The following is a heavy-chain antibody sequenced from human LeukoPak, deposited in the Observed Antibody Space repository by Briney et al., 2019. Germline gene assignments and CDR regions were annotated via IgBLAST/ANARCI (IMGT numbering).Heavy chain of an antibody. CDR3: ARESATMVRGVIMPDY. V-gene: IGHV4-59*12. J-gene: IGHJ4*02. D-gene: IGHD3-10*01. Sequence: SETLSLTCTVSGGSISNSYWNWIRQPPGKGLEWIGYINYSGSTNYNPSLKSRVTISLDTSKNQFSLKLSSVTAADTAVYYCARESATMVRGVIMPDYWGQGTLVTVSS. CDR1: GGSISNSY. CDR2: INYSGST.